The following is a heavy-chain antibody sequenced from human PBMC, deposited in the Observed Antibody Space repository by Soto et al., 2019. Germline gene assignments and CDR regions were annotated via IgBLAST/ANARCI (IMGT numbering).Heavy chain of an antibody. CDR3: ARTGYSSGWYKAAFDI. CDR1: GGSFSGYY. J-gene: IGHJ3*02. CDR2: INHSGIT. V-gene: IGHV4-34*01. Sequence: SETLSLTCAVYGGSFSGYYWSWIRQPPGKGLEWIGEINHSGITNYNPSLKSRVTISVETSKNQFSLKLSSVTAADTAVYYCARTGYSSGWYKAAFDIWGPRTLVTF. D-gene: IGHD6-19*01.